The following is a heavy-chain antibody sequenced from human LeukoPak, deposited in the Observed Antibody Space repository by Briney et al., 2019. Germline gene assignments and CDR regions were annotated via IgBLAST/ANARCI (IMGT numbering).Heavy chain of an antibody. CDR3: AKAPRGHYYDSSGYYFDY. J-gene: IGHJ4*02. D-gene: IGHD3-22*01. Sequence: GRSLRLSCAASGFTFSSYAMHWVCQAPGKGLEWVAVISYDGSNKYYADSVKGRFTISRDNSKNTLYLQMNSLRAEDTAVYYCAKAPRGHYYDSSGYYFDYWGQGTLVTVSS. V-gene: IGHV3-30*04. CDR1: GFTFSSYA. CDR2: ISYDGSNK.